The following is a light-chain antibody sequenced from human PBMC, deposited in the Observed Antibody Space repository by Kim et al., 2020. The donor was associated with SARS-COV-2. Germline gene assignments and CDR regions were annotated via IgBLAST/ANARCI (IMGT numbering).Light chain of an antibody. CDR1: QGIYKY. J-gene: IGKJ2*01. V-gene: IGKV1-27*01. Sequence: DIQMTQSPSSLSASVGDRVTITCRASQGIYKYLAWYQQKPGEVPKLLIYAASTLQSGVPSRFRGSGSGTYFTLTISSLQPEDVATYYCQKYDSDPYTFGQGTKQEI. CDR3: QKYDSDPYT. CDR2: AAS.